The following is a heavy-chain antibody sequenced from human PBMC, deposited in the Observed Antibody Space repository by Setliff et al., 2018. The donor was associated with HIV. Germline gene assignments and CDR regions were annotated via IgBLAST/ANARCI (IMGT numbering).Heavy chain of an antibody. D-gene: IGHD5-12*01. Sequence: PGGSLRLSCAASEFTFGNYAMGWVRQAPGKGLEWVSAIGGDGGRTYVAGPVKGRLSTSRDNSKNTLYLQMNSLRAEDTAVYYCANQRRATDYWGQGTLVTVSS. CDR2: IGGDGGRT. CDR3: ANQRRATDY. V-gene: IGHV3-23*01. J-gene: IGHJ4*02. CDR1: EFTFGNYA.